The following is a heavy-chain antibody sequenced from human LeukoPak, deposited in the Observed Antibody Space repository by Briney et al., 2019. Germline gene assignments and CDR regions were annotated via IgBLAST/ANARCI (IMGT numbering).Heavy chain of an antibody. CDR1: GYSISSGYY. J-gene: IGHJ5*02. CDR2: IYHSGST. V-gene: IGHV4-38-2*01. CDR3: ARHSSGWPYNWFDP. D-gene: IGHD6-19*01. Sequence: SETLSLTCAVSGYSISSGYYWGWIWQPPGKGLEWIWGIYHSGSTYYNPSLKSRVTISVDTSKNQFSLNLSSVTAADTAVYYCARHSSGWPYNWFDPWGQGTLVTVSS.